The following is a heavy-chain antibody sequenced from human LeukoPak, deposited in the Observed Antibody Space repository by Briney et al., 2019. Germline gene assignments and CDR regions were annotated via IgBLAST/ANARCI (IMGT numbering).Heavy chain of an antibody. V-gene: IGHV4-61*02. CDR2: IYTSGST. D-gene: IGHD6-19*01. CDR3: ARGSSGWYDR. CDR1: GGSISSGSYY. Sequence: SETLSLTCSVSGGSISSGSYYWSWIRQPAGKGLEWIGRIYTSGSTNYNPSLKSRVTISVDTSKNQISLKLSSVTAADTAVYYCARGSSGWYDRWGQGTLVTVSS. J-gene: IGHJ5*02.